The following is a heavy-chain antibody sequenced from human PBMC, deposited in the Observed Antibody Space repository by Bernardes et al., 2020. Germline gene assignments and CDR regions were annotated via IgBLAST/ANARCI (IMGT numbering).Heavy chain of an antibody. CDR2: IIPIFGTA. CDR1: GGTFSSYA. D-gene: IGHD3-10*01. J-gene: IGHJ5*02. V-gene: IGHV1-69*13. CDR3: ATLRELYGSGSYDWFDP. Sequence: SVKVSCKASGGTFSSYAISWVRQAPGQGLEWMGGIIPIFGTANYAQKFQGRVTITADESTSTAYMELSSLRSEDTAVYYCATLRELYGSGSYDWFDPWGQGTLVTVSS.